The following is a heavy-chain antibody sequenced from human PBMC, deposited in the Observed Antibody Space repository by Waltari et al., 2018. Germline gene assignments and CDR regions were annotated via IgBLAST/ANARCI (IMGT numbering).Heavy chain of an antibody. CDR1: GGSFTTNY. V-gene: IGHV4-34*01. Sequence: QVQLQQWGAGLLKISETLSLTCEVSGGSFTTNYWSWIRQSPGKGLEWIGEIYHTGSHNYNPSLQNRVTISVDRSKSLFSLEVTSITAADAAIYYCARVKSGFDSWGQGTVVTVSS. J-gene: IGHJ4*02. CDR3: ARVKSGFDS. CDR2: IYHTGSH.